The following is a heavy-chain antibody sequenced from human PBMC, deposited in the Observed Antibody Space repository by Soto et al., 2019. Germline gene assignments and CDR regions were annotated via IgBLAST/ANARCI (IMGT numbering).Heavy chain of an antibody. CDR3: AKRVLYSSGWYIDY. J-gene: IGHJ4*02. D-gene: IGHD6-19*01. CDR2: ISGSGGGT. CDR1: GFTFSSYA. V-gene: IGHV3-23*01. Sequence: PGGSLRLSCAASGFTFSSYAMSWVRQAPGKGLEWVSAISGSGGGTYYVDSVKGRLTISRDNSKNTLYLQMNSLRAEDTAVYYCAKRVLYSSGWYIDYWGQGTLVTVSS.